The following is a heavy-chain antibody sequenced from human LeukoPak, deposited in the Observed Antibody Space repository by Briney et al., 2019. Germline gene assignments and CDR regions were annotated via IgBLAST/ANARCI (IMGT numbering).Heavy chain of an antibody. CDR2: IYYNGST. Sequence: SETLSLTCTVSGGSISSSSYYWGWIRQPPGKGLEWIGSIYYNGSTYYNSSLKSRVTISVDTSKNQFSLKLSSVTAADTAVYYCARLRPNSSGWLDYWGQGTLVTVSS. J-gene: IGHJ4*02. V-gene: IGHV4-39*01. D-gene: IGHD6-19*01. CDR1: GGSISSSSYY. CDR3: ARLRPNSSGWLDY.